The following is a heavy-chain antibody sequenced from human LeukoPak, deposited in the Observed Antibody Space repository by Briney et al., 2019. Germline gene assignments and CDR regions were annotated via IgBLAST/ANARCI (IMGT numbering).Heavy chain of an antibody. D-gene: IGHD6-19*01. J-gene: IGHJ4*02. CDR1: GCTFSNAW. Sequence: GGSLRLSCPASGCTFSNAWMSGVRQAPGKGLEWMGRIKIKTDGGTTDSAATVNASSNISTDDSTHPLYLQLNSLNPADTAVYYCTTDRHSSGWSVDYWGQGTLVTVSS. CDR3: TTDRHSSGWSVDY. CDR2: IKIKTDGGTT. V-gene: IGHV3-15*01.